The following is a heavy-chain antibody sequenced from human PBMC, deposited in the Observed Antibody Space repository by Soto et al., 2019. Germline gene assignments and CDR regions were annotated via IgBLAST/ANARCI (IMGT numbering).Heavy chain of an antibody. CDR2: ISPDGRDV. J-gene: IGHJ4*02. V-gene: IGHV3-74*01. CDR1: GFPFPNYW. D-gene: IGHD2-21*01. CDR3: ACCEHIVPVAPSDFDR. Sequence: GGPLRLSCAASGFPFPNYWMNWVLQTPGMGLTWVSRISPDGRDVCYADSVEGRFTVSRDNANNTLYLQMHSLRAEDTSMYYCACCEHIVPVAPSDFDRWGRGTLVTVSS.